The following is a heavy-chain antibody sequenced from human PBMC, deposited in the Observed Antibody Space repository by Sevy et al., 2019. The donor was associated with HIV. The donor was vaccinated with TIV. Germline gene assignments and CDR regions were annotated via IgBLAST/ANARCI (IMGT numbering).Heavy chain of an antibody. V-gene: IGHV3-30*02. CDR2: IQYDGSNK. CDR3: VKEGGGEGGDH. CDR1: GFSFSSYG. J-gene: IGHJ4*02. Sequence: GGSLRLSCAASGFSFSSYGMHWVRQAPGKGLEWMSYIQYDGSNKDYADSVKGRFTISRDHSKNTLYLQMNSLRVEDTAVFYCVKEGGGEGGDHWGQGTLVTVSS. D-gene: IGHD2-21*01.